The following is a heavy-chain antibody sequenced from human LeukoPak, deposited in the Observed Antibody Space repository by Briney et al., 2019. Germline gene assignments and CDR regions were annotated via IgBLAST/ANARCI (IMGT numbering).Heavy chain of an antibody. CDR1: GFTVSSNY. D-gene: IGHD2-21*01. CDR3: AKDGTVIAMGDAFDI. Sequence: AGGSLRLSCAASGFTVSSNYMSWVRQAPGKGLEWVSAISGSGGSTCYADSVKGRFTISRDNSKNTLYLQMNSLRAEDTAVYYCAKDGTVIAMGDAFDIWGQGTMVTVSS. J-gene: IGHJ3*02. V-gene: IGHV3-23*01. CDR2: ISGSGGST.